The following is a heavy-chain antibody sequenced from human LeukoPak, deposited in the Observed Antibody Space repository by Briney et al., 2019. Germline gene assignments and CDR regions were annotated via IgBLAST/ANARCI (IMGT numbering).Heavy chain of an antibody. D-gene: IGHD1-14*01. V-gene: IGHV3-30*02. CDR3: AKDRTLRADWDAFDI. Sequence: GGSLRLSCAASGFTFSSYGMHWVRQAPGKGLEWVAFIRYDGSNKYYADSVKGRFTISRDNSKNTLYLQMNSLRAEDTAVYYCAKDRTLRADWDAFDIWGQGTMVTVSS. J-gene: IGHJ3*02. CDR1: GFTFSSYG. CDR2: IRYDGSNK.